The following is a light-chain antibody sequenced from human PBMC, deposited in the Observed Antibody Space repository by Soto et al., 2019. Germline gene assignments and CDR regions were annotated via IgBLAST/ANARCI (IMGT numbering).Light chain of an antibody. Sequence: QSALTQPASVSGSPGQSITISCTGTSSDVGSYNLVSWYQQHPGKAPKLMIYDVSKRPSGVSNRFSGSKSDNTASLTISGPQAEDEADFYCCSYAGSTTFYVFGTGTKVTVL. CDR1: SSDVGSYNL. CDR3: CSYAGSTTFYV. J-gene: IGLJ1*01. V-gene: IGLV2-23*02. CDR2: DVS.